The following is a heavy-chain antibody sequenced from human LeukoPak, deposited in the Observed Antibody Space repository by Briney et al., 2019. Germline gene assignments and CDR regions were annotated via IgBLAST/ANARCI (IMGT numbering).Heavy chain of an antibody. CDR2: ISGSGGST. V-gene: IGHV3-23*01. CDR3: ARASSSSFWGYYYYYYMDV. Sequence: PGGSLRLSCAASGFTFSSYGMSWVRQAPGKGLEWVSAISGSGGSTYYADSVKGRFTISRDNSKNTLYLQMNSLRAEDTAVYYCARASSSSFWGYYYYYYMDVWGKGTTVTVSS. J-gene: IGHJ6*03. D-gene: IGHD6-6*01. CDR1: GFTFSSYG.